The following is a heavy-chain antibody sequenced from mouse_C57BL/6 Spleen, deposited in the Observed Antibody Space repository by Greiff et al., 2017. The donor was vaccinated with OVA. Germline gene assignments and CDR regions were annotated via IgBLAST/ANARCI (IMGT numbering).Heavy chain of an antibody. CDR2: IYPGDGDN. J-gene: IGHJ3*01. V-gene: IGHV1-82*01. D-gene: IGHD2-12*01. Sequence: QVQLQQSGPELVKPGASVKISCKASGYAFSSSWMNWVKQRPGKGLEWIGRIYPGDGDNNYNGKFTGKATLTADKSSSTAYMQLSRLTSEDSAVYFCASYDVGAWFAYWGQGTLVTVSA. CDR1: GYAFSSSW. CDR3: ASYDVGAWFAY.